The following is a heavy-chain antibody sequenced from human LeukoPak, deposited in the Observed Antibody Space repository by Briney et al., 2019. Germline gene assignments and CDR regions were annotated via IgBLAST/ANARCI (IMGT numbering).Heavy chain of an antibody. CDR1: GFTFSSYA. Sequence: TGGSLRLSCAASGFTFSSYAMHWVRQAPGKGLEWVAVISYDGSNKYYADSVKGRFTISRDNSKNTLYPQVNSLRAEDTAVYYCARDRDPSGSYYFDYWGQGTLVTVSS. CDR2: ISYDGSNK. J-gene: IGHJ4*02. D-gene: IGHD1-26*01. V-gene: IGHV3-30*01. CDR3: ARDRDPSGSYYFDY.